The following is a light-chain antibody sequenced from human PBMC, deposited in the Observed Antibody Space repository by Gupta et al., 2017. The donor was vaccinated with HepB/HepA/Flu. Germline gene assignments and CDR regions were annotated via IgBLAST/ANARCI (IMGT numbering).Light chain of an antibody. CDR2: KDS. CDR3: LSADSSDV. V-gene: IGLV3-16*01. J-gene: IGLJ1*01. Sequence: SYELTQPPSVSVSLGQMARITCSGEALPKKYAYWYQQKPGQFPVLVIYKDSERPSGIPERFSGASSGTIVTLTISGVQAEDEADYYRLSADSSDVFGTGTKVTVL. CDR1: ALPKKY.